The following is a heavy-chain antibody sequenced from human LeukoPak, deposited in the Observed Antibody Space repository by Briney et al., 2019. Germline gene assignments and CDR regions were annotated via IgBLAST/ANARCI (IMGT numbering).Heavy chain of an antibody. CDR2: VSGNSGRT. J-gene: IGHJ4*02. CDR1: GFSFNNYA. V-gene: IGHV3-23*01. D-gene: IGHD2-21*02. CDR3: TKRRSDGGDAYYFHY. Sequence: GGSLRLSCAASGFSFNNYAMSWVRQAPGKGLEWVSDVSGNSGRTNYADSVKGRFSISRDNSRNTLYLQMNSLRAEGTALYYCTKRRSDGGDAYYFHYWGQGTLVTVSS.